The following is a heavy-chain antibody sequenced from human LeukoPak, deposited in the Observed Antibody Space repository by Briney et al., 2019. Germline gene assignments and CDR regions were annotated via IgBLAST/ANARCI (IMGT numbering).Heavy chain of an antibody. CDR2: INHSGST. J-gene: IGHJ4*02. Sequence: SEALSLTCAVDGGSFSGYYWSWIRQPPGKGLEWVGEINHSGSTNYNPSLKSRVTISVDTSKNQFSLKLSSVTAADTAVYYCARGIVSVITIFGVVIEKYFDYWGQGTLVTVSS. CDR3: ARGIVSVITIFGVVIEKYFDY. D-gene: IGHD3-3*01. V-gene: IGHV4-34*01. CDR1: GGSFSGYY.